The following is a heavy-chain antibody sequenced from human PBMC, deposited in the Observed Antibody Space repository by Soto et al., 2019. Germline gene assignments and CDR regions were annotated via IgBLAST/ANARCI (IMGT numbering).Heavy chain of an antibody. CDR2: IYHSGST. J-gene: IGHJ4*02. Sequence: QLQLQESGSGLVKPSPTLSLTCAVSGGSISSGGYSWSWIRQPPGKGLESIGYIYHSGSTYYNPSLKSRVTILVDMSKHQFSLKQSSVPAADTAVYSCARCEVVALGYWGQGTLVTVSS. V-gene: IGHV4-30-2*01. CDR1: GGSISSGGYS. D-gene: IGHD2-15*01. CDR3: ARCEVVALGY.